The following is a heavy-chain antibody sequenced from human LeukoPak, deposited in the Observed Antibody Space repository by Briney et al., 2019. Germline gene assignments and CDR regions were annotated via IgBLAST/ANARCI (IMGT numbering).Heavy chain of an antibody. CDR2: ISYDGSNK. CDR1: GFTFSSYA. CDR3: AKGGIAQDSDY. Sequence: GRSLRLSCAASGFTFSSYAMHWVRQAPGKGLEWVAVISYDGSNKYYADSVKGRFTISRDNSKNTLYLQMNSLRAEDTAVYYCAKGGIAQDSDYWGQGTLVTVSS. V-gene: IGHV3-30-3*01. J-gene: IGHJ4*02. D-gene: IGHD1-26*01.